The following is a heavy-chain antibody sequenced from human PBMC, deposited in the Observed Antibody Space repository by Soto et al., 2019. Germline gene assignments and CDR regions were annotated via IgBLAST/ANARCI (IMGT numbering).Heavy chain of an antibody. D-gene: IGHD3-16*02. CDR1: GGTFGSYT. V-gene: IGHV1-69*02. J-gene: IGHJ4*02. Sequence: QVQLVQSGAEVKKPGSSVKVSCKASGGTFGSYTISWVRQAPGQGLEWMGRIIPILGIANYAQKFQGRVTITADKSTSTAYMELSSLRSEDTAVYYCARAPRSDYIWGSYLPFDYWGQGTLVTVSS. CDR3: ARAPRSDYIWGSYLPFDY. CDR2: IIPILGIA.